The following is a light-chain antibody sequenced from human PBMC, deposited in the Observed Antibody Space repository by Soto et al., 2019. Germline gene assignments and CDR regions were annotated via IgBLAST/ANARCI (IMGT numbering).Light chain of an antibody. CDR2: DAY. Sequence: EIVLTQSPATLSLSPGETATLSCRASQSVSSYFDWHQQKPGQAPRLLFYDAYYKSTDIPARFSGSGCGADLTLNISRREYEDFAFYFGYQRSTWPETVGQGTEVEFK. CDR3: YQRSTWPET. J-gene: IGKJ1*01. V-gene: IGKV3-11*01. CDR1: QSVSSY.